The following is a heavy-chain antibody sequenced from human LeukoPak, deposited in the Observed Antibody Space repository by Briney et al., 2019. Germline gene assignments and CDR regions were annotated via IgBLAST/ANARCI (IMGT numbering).Heavy chain of an antibody. Sequence: GGSLRLSCAASGFPFSNSAMSWVRQAPGKGLEWVSTLSGSGITTYYADSVTGRFTISRDNSKNTLYLQMNSLRAEDTAVYYCAKGIYSSGWSYFDYWGHGTLVTVSS. CDR1: GFPFSNSA. D-gene: IGHD6-19*01. CDR3: AKGIYSSGWSYFDY. V-gene: IGHV3-23*01. CDR2: LSGSGITT. J-gene: IGHJ4*01.